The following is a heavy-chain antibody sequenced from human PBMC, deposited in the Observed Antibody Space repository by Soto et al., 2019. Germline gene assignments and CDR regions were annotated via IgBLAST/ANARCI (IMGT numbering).Heavy chain of an antibody. Sequence: SETLSLTCAVYGGSFSGYYWSWIRQPPGKGLEWIGEINHSGSTNYNPSLKSRVTISVDTSKNQFSLKLSSVTAADTAVYYCARSRGFLEWLLYADYYYGMDVWGQGTTVTVSS. V-gene: IGHV4-34*01. CDR1: GGSFSGYY. CDR2: INHSGST. J-gene: IGHJ6*02. CDR3: ARSRGFLEWLLYADYYYGMDV. D-gene: IGHD3-3*01.